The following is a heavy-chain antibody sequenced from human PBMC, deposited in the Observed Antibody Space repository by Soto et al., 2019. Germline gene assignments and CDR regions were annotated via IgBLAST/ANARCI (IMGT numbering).Heavy chain of an antibody. D-gene: IGHD3-22*01. CDR3: AREHGVTMIVVVTHYYYYGMDV. J-gene: IGHJ6*02. CDR2: TYYRSKWYN. V-gene: IGHV6-1*01. CDR1: GDGVSSNSAA. Sequence: SQTLSLTCAISGDGVSSNSAAWNWIRQSPSRGLEWLGRTYYRSKWYNDYAVSVKSRITINPDTSKNQFSLQLNSVTPEDTAVYYCAREHGVTMIVVVTHYYYYGMDVWGQGTTVTVSS.